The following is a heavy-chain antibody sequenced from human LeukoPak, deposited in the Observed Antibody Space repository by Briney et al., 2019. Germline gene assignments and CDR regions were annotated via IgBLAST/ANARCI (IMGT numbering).Heavy chain of an antibody. V-gene: IGHV3-64*01. CDR3: ARGGGIAAAVPDY. J-gene: IGHJ4*02. Sequence: GGSLRLSCAASGFTFSSYAMHWVRLAPGKGLEYVSAISSNGGSTYYANSVKGRFTISRDNSKNTLYLQMGSLRAEDMAVYYCARGGGIAAAVPDYWGQGTLVTVSS. D-gene: IGHD6-13*01. CDR1: GFTFSSYA. CDR2: ISSNGGST.